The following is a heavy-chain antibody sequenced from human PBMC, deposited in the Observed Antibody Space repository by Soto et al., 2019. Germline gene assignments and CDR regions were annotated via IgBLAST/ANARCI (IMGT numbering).Heavy chain of an antibody. CDR3: ARDGYDLPFGY. CDR1: GFTFSSYS. D-gene: IGHD5-12*01. J-gene: IGHJ4*02. CDR2: ISSSSSTI. V-gene: IGHV3-48*01. Sequence: EVQLVESGGGLVQPGGSLRLSCAASGFTFSSYSMNWVRQAPGKGLEWVSYISSSSSTIYYADSVKGRFTISRDNTKYPLYLQINSRSAEDAAVYYCARDGYDLPFGYWGQGTMVTVSS.